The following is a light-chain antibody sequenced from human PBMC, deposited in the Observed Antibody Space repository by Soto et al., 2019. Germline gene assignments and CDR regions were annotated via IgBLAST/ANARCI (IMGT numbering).Light chain of an antibody. CDR1: SSDIGAYNY. V-gene: IGLV2-14*03. CDR2: DVS. J-gene: IGLJ1*01. Sequence: QSVLTHPASVSGSPGQSITISCTGTSSDIGAYNYVSWYQQLPGKAPKVMIYDVSNRPSGVSDRFSGSKSGNTASLTISGLQAEDEADYYCDSYTRISADVSGTRTKVTAL. CDR3: DSYTRISADV.